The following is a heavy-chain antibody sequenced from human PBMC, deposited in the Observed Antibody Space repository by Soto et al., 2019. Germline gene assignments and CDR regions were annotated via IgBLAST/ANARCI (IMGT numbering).Heavy chain of an antibody. CDR1: GGSISSGDYY. CDR3: ARATTHYDILTGYYWPPDRMDV. D-gene: IGHD3-9*01. J-gene: IGHJ6*02. Sequence: SETLSLTCTVSGGSISSGDYYWNWIRQPPGKGLEWIGYIYYRGSTYYNPSLRSRVTISVDTSKNQFSLKLSSVTAADTAVYYCARATTHYDILTGYYWPPDRMDVWGQGTTVTDSS. CDR2: IYYRGST. V-gene: IGHV4-30-4*02.